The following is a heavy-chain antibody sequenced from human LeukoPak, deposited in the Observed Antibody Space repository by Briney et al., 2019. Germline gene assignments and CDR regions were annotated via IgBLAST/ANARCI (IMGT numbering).Heavy chain of an antibody. V-gene: IGHV4-38-2*01. J-gene: IGHJ4*02. CDR1: GYSISSGYY. Sequence: KPSETLSLTCAVSGYSISSGYYWGWIRQPPGEGLEWIGAISNGGDTYYKPSLKSRLIISLDTFKNHFSLNLISVTAADTAVYYCARAPGSGWSDWGRGTLVTVSS. CDR2: ISNGGDT. CDR3: ARAPGSGWSD. D-gene: IGHD6-19*01.